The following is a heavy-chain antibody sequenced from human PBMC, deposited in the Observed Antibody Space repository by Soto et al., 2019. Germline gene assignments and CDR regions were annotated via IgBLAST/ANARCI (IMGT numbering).Heavy chain of an antibody. J-gene: IGHJ4*02. CDR1: GGSISSSY. V-gene: IGHV4-4*07. Sequence: HSGTLSLTCPVSGGSISSSYGSWLRPPTGKGLERIGSIYISGSTNYNPSLKSRVTMSVDTSKNQFSLKLSSVTAADTAVYYWARVDSSSGYYFDYWGQGTLVTVSS. CDR3: ARVDSSSGYYFDY. D-gene: IGHD6-13*01. CDR2: IYISGST.